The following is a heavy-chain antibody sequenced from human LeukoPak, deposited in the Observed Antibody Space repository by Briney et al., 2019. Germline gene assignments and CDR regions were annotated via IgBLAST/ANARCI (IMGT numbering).Heavy chain of an antibody. CDR2: FSLGETT. Sequence: SETLSLTCSVSGASITTYSWNWLRQSPGKGLEWIGYFSLGETTSYTSSLKSRVTISRDTSKNQVSLKLTSVTAADTAGYYCARWDELDWAFGTWGPGTLVTVSS. D-gene: IGHD2-21*01. CDR3: ARWDELDWAFGT. CDR1: GASITTYS. V-gene: IGHV4-59*08. J-gene: IGHJ5*02.